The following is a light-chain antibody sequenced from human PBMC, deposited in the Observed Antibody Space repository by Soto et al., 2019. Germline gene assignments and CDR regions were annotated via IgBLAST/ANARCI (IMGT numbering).Light chain of an antibody. Sequence: QSVLTQPPSVSGAPGQRVTISCTGSLSNIGAGYDVHWYQQLPGTAPKLLIYGNDNRPSGVPDRFSGSKSGTSASLAISGLQSGDEADYYCAAWDDSLNGVIFGGGTKLTVL. CDR1: LSNIGAGYD. V-gene: IGLV1-40*01. CDR2: GND. J-gene: IGLJ2*01. CDR3: AAWDDSLNGVI.